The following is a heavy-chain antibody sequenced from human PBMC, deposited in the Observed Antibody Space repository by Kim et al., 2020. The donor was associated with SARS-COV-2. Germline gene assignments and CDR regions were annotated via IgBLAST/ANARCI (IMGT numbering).Heavy chain of an antibody. Sequence: SETLSLTCAVYGGSFSGYYWSWIRQPPGKGLEWIGEINHSGSTNYNPSLKSRVTISVDTSKNQFSLKLSSVTAADTAVYYCARGGHGNSSSSGFDYWGQGTLVTVSS. J-gene: IGHJ4*02. V-gene: IGHV4-34*01. D-gene: IGHD6-6*01. CDR1: GGSFSGYY. CDR3: ARGGHGNSSSSGFDY. CDR2: INHSGST.